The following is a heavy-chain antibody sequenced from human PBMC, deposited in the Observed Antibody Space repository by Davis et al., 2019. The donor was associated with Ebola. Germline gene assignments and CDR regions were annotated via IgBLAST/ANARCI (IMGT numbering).Heavy chain of an antibody. CDR1: EFTVSRNY. Sequence: GESLKTSCAAAEFTVSRNYMTWVRQAPGKGLQWVSTVYKSGTTYYADSVKGRFTVSIDNSENTMYIQMNGLRPEDTAIYYCTANWIYGSGMDIWGQGTTVTVSS. CDR3: TANWIYGSGMDI. V-gene: IGHV3-53*05. J-gene: IGHJ6*02. D-gene: IGHD1-7*01. CDR2: VYKSGTT.